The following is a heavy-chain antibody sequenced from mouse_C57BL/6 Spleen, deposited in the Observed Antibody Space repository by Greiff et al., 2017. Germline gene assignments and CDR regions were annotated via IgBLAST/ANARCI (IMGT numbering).Heavy chain of an antibody. CDR3: ARTGGEDYEAMDY. V-gene: IGHV1-7*01. D-gene: IGHD1-1*01. CDR2: INPSSGYT. J-gene: IGHJ4*01. CDR1: GYTFTSYS. Sequence: VQLQQSGAELAKPGASVKLSCTASGYTFTSYSMHWVKQRPGQGLEWIGYINPSSGYTKYNQKFKDKAPLTVDKSSSTVYMQLSSLTSEDSAVDDCARTGGEDYEAMDYWGQGTSVTVAS.